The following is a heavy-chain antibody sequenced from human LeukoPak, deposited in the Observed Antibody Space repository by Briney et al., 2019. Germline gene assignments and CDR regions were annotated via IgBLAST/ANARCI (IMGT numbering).Heavy chain of an antibody. CDR2: INPKSGDT. V-gene: IGHV1-2*02. Sequence: ASVKVSCKASGYTFTGYYLHWVRQAPGQGLEWMGLINPKSGDTNYAQKFQDRVTMTRDTSISTAYMKLSGLRSDDTSVYFCAREDSIASRKLSFDVWGQGTMVTVSS. CDR3: AREDSIASRKLSFDV. D-gene: IGHD4-11*01. J-gene: IGHJ3*01. CDR1: GYTFTGYY.